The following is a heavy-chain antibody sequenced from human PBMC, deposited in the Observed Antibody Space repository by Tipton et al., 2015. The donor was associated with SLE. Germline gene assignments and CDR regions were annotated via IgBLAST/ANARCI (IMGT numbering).Heavy chain of an antibody. Sequence: TLSLTCAVYGGSFSGYYWNWIRQPPGKGLEWIGEINHSGSTNYNPSLKSRVTISVDTSKNQFSLKLSSVTAADTAVYYCARGLNYWGQGTLVTVSS. CDR1: GGSFSGYY. CDR3: ARGLNY. V-gene: IGHV4-34*01. J-gene: IGHJ4*02. CDR2: INHSGST.